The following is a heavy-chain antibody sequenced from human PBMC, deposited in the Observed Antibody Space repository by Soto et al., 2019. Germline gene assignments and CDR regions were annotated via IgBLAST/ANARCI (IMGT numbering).Heavy chain of an antibody. J-gene: IGHJ5*02. Sequence: GGSLRLSCGASGFTFSSYAMSWVRQAPGKGLEWVSTISGSGGYTYYADSVKGRFTISIDNSKNTLYLQMNSLRAEDTAVYYCAKGGTSYNWFDPWGQGTLVTVSS. V-gene: IGHV3-23*01. CDR3: AKGGTSYNWFDP. D-gene: IGHD2-8*01. CDR1: GFTFSSYA. CDR2: ISGSGGYT.